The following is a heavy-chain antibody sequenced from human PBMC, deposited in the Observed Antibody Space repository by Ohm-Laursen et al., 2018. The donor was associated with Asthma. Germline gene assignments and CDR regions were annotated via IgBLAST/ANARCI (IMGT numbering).Heavy chain of an antibody. J-gene: IGHJ3*02. CDR2: ISYDGSNT. CDR1: GFTFSSYA. V-gene: IGHV3-30-3*01. Sequence: SLRLSCTAAGFTFSSYAMHWVRQAPGKGLEWVAVISYDGSNTYYADSVKGRFTISRDNSKNTLYLQMNSLRAEDTAVYYCARVRDYGDYVGAFDIWGQGTMVTVSS. D-gene: IGHD4-17*01. CDR3: ARVRDYGDYVGAFDI.